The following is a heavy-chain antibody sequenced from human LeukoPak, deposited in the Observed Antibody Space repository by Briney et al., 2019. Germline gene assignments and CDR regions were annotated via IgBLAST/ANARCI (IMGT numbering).Heavy chain of an antibody. Sequence: GRSLRLSCAASGFTFSSYGMHWVRQAPGKGLGWVAVISYDGSNKYYADSVKGRFTISRDNSKNTLYLQMNSLRAEDTAVYYCAKDRRSLLRFDYWGQGTLVAVSS. CDR2: ISYDGSNK. D-gene: IGHD2-15*01. CDR3: AKDRRSLLRFDY. CDR1: GFTFSSYG. J-gene: IGHJ4*02. V-gene: IGHV3-30*18.